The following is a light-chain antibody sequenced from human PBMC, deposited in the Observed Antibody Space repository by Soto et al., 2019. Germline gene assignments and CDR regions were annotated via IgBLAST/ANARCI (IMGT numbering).Light chain of an antibody. J-gene: IGKJ2*01. Sequence: EVVLTQSPGTLSLSPGERATLSCRASQLVSKTYLAWYQQKPGQAPRLLIFGSSDRATGIPDRFSGSGSGTDFTLTISRLEPEDFAVYYCQQYGSSPPYTFGQGTKLEIK. CDR1: QLVSKTY. CDR2: GSS. CDR3: QQYGSSPPYT. V-gene: IGKV3-20*01.